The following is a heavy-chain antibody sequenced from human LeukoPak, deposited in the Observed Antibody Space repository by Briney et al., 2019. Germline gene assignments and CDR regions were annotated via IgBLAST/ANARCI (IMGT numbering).Heavy chain of an antibody. V-gene: IGHV1-2*02. CDR2: INPNSGGT. CDR1: GYTFIGYY. D-gene: IGHD1-26*01. CDR3: ARVPQWELKDAFDI. J-gene: IGHJ3*02. Sequence: GASVKVSCKASGYTFIGYYMHWVRQAPGQGLEWMGWINPNSGGTNYAQKFQGRVTMTRDTSISTAYMELSRLRSDDTAVYYCARVPQWELKDAFDIWGQGTMVTVSS.